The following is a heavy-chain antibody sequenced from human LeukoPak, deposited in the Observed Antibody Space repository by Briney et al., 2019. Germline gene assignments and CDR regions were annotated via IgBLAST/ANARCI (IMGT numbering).Heavy chain of an antibody. CDR1: GGTFSSYA. CDR3: ASGHLTYYYGSGSSPGDY. V-gene: IGHV1-69*13. CDR2: IIPIFGTA. D-gene: IGHD3-10*01. Sequence: SVKVSCKASGGTFSSYAISWVRQAPGQGLEWMGGIIPIFGTANYAQKFQGRVTITADESTSTAYMELSSLRSEDTAVYYCASGHLTYYYGSGSSPGDYWGQGTLVTVSS. J-gene: IGHJ4*02.